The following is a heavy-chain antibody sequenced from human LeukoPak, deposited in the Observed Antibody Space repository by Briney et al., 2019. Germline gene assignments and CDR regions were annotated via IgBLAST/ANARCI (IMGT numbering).Heavy chain of an antibody. CDR3: AKLKQWQPQRYFFEY. D-gene: IGHD6-19*01. CDR2: ILYDGSNE. Sequence: GSLRLSCAASGFTFSSHGMHWVRQAPGMGLEWVALILYDGSNEYYADSVQGRFTISRDSSRNTLYLQMNSLRAEDTAVYYCAKLKQWQPQRYFFEYWGQGALVTVAS. V-gene: IGHV3-30*18. J-gene: IGHJ4*02. CDR1: GFTFSSHG.